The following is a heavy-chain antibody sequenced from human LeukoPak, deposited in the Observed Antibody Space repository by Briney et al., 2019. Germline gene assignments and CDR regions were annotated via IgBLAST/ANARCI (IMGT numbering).Heavy chain of an antibody. J-gene: IGHJ5*02. CDR2: INTNTGNP. CDR3: ARGYPIHLGPFDP. Sequence: GASVKVSCKASGYTFTGYYMHWVRQAPGQGLEWMGWINTNTGNPTYAQGFTGRFVFSSDTSVSTAYLQISSLKAEDTAVYYCARGYPIHLGPFDPWGQGTLVTVSS. CDR1: GYTFTGYY. V-gene: IGHV7-4-1*02. D-gene: IGHD5-18*01.